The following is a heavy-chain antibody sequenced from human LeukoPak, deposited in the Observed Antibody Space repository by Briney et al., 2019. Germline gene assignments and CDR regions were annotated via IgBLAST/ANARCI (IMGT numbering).Heavy chain of an antibody. CDR2: IVVGSGNT. CDR3: AAWAEFEDAFDI. CDR1: GFTFTSSA. J-gene: IGHJ3*02. D-gene: IGHD3-10*01. V-gene: IGHV1-58*02. Sequence: SVKVSCKASGFTFTSSAMQWVRQARGQRLEWIGWIVVGSGNTNYAQKFQERVTITRDMSTSTAHMELSSLRSEDTAVYYCAAWAEFEDAFDIWGQGTMVTVSS.